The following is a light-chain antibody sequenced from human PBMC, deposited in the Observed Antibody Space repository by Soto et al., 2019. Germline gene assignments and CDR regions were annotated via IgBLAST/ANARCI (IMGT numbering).Light chain of an antibody. Sequence: EVVMTQSPATLSVSPGDSATLSCRASEGVGTNLAWYQQTPGQGPRLLIYATSTRATGIPARFSGSGSGTEFTLTISCLQSEDFAIYYCHPYNKGPPWTFGQGTKVEIK. CDR1: EGVGTN. CDR3: HPYNKGPPWT. CDR2: ATS. J-gene: IGKJ1*01. V-gene: IGKV3-15*01.